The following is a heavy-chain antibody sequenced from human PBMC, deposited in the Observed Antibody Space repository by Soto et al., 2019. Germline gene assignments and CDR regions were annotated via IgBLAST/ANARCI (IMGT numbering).Heavy chain of an antibody. CDR1: GFTFSNYA. J-gene: IGHJ4*02. D-gene: IGHD3-10*01. Sequence: EVQLLESGGGLVQPGGSLRLSCAASGFTFSNYAVSWVRQAPGGGLEWVSTTSGSGGRTYYADSVKGRFTISRDNSKNTLYLYMNSPRAANTSIYCCAKDLGYYYGSGSYFAFWGQGTLFTVSS. V-gene: IGHV3-23*01. CDR2: TSGSGGRT. CDR3: AKDLGYYYGSGSYFAF.